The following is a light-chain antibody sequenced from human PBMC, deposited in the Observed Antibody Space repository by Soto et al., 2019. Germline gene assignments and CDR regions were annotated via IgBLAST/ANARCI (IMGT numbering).Light chain of an antibody. V-gene: IGKV1-27*01. CDR3: QQYHTYWWT. J-gene: IGKJ1*01. CDR1: QGFSNY. Sequence: DIQMTQSPSSLSASVGDRVTITCRASQGFSNYLAWYQQKPGKVPKLLIYAASSLQSGVPSRFSGSGSGTDFTLTITSLQPEDVATYYCQQYHTYWWTFGQGTKVEIK. CDR2: AAS.